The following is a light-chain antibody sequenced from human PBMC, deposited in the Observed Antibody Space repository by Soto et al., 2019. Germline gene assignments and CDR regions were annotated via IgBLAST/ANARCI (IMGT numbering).Light chain of an antibody. CDR3: QQYNNWPPAIT. J-gene: IGKJ5*01. Sequence: PGEGDTLSCRASQSVSSNSLAWYQQKPGQAPRLLIYGASTRATGIPDRFSGSGSGTEFTLTISSLQSEDFAVYYCQQYNNWPPAITFGQGTRLEIK. CDR2: GAS. CDR1: QSVSSN. V-gene: IGKV3D-15*01.